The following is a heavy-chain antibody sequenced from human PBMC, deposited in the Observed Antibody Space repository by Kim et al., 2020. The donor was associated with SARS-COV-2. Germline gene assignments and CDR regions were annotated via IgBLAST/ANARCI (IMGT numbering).Heavy chain of an antibody. V-gene: IGHV3-7*01. CDR2: SKK. CDR3: ANWGVADDY. D-gene: IGHD6-19*01. Sequence: SKKYYVDSLKGRFTSSRDNAKNSLYLQMNSLRAEDTAVYYCANWGVADDYWGQGTLVTVSS. J-gene: IGHJ4*02.